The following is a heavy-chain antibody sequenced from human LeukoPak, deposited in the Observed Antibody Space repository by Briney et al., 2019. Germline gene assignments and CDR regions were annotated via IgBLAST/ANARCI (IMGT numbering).Heavy chain of an antibody. CDR1: GYSISSGYY. V-gene: IGHV4-38-2*01. Sequence: KPSETLSLTCAVSGYSISSGYYWGWIRQPPGKGLEWIGSIYHSVSTYYNPSLKSRVTISVDTSKNQFSLKLSSVTAADTAVYYCARSPTYYCSSTSCYQNAFDIWGQGTMVTVSS. D-gene: IGHD2-2*01. CDR2: IYHSVST. CDR3: ARSPTYYCSSTSCYQNAFDI. J-gene: IGHJ3*02.